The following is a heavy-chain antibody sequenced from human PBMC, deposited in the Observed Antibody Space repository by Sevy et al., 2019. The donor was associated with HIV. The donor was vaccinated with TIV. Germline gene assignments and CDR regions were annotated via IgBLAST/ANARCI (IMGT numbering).Heavy chain of an antibody. CDR2: ISYDGSNK. J-gene: IGHJ4*02. D-gene: IGHD3-22*01. CDR3: AKDMDYRDSSGFPLTFDY. V-gene: IGHV3-30*02. CDR1: GFTFSSYG. Sequence: GESLKISCAASGFTFSSYGMHWVRQAPGKGLEWVTFISYDGSNKYYADSVKGRFTISSDSSKNTVHLQINSLRTEDTAVYYCAKDMDYRDSSGFPLTFDYWGQGTLVTVSS.